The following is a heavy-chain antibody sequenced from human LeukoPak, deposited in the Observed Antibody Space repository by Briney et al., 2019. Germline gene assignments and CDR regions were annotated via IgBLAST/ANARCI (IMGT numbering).Heavy chain of an antibody. J-gene: IGHJ1*01. Sequence: GGSLRLSCVPSGSTFSSYWMNWVRQAPGKGLEWVANIKQDGIEKYYVDSVEGRFTVSRDNSKNSLFLQIESLRAADTAVYYCATCSSGYYCDHFQTWGQGSLVTVSS. CDR2: IKQDGIEK. V-gene: IGHV3-7*01. D-gene: IGHD3-22*01. CDR3: ATCSSGYYCDHFQT. CDR1: GSTFSSYW.